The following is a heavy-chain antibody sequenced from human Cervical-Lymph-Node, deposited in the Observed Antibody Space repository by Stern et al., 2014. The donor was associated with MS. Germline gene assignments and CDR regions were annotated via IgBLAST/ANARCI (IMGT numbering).Heavy chain of an antibody. CDR1: GYRFATYW. CDR2: IYPDDSDT. CDR3: ARHEDYADPIDY. V-gene: IGHV5-51*01. J-gene: IGHJ4*02. D-gene: IGHD4-17*01. Sequence: EVQLVESGAEVKQAGESLKISCKASGYRFATYWIAWVRQRPGTGLEGMGVIYPDDSDTRYSPSFQGQVTVSADKSISTAYLQWNSLKASDTAMYYCARHEDYADPIDYWGQGTLVTVSS.